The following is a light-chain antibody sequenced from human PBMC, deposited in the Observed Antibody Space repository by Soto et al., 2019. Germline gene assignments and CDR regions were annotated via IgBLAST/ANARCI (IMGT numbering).Light chain of an antibody. CDR1: SSDVGGYNY. J-gene: IGLJ1*01. V-gene: IGLV2-14*01. Sequence: QSALTQPASVSGSPGQSITISCTGTSSDVGGYNYVSWYQQHPGKAPKLMIYDVSNRPSGVSNRFSGSKSGNTASLTISGLQAEDEADYYCSSYTSSSTLHVFGTGTKVTDL. CDR2: DVS. CDR3: SSYTSSSTLHV.